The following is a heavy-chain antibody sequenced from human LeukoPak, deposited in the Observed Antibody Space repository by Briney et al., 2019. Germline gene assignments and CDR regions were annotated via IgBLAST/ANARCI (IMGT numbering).Heavy chain of an antibody. J-gene: IGHJ3*02. CDR1: GFTFSDCG. Sequence: GGSLRLSCAASGFTFSDCGMHWVRQAPGKGLEWVAVISYDGINKYYVDSVKGRFTISRDNSKNTLYLQMNSLRAEDTAVYYCAKDFWSDEDAFHIWGQGTMVTVSS. V-gene: IGHV3-30*18. CDR3: AKDFWSDEDAFHI. D-gene: IGHD2-8*02. CDR2: ISYDGINK.